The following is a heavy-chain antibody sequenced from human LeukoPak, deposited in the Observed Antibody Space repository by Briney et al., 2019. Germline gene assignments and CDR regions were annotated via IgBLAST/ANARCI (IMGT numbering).Heavy chain of an antibody. CDR3: ARDLWFGELLRYYYYGMDV. V-gene: IGHV3-30*04. CDR1: GFTFSSYA. D-gene: IGHD3-10*01. Sequence: GRSLRLSSAASGFTFSSYAMHWVRQAPGKGLEWVAVISYDGSNKYYADSVKGRFTISRDNSKNTLYLQMNSLRAEDTAVYYCARDLWFGELLRYYYYGMDVWGKGTTVTVSS. J-gene: IGHJ6*04. CDR2: ISYDGSNK.